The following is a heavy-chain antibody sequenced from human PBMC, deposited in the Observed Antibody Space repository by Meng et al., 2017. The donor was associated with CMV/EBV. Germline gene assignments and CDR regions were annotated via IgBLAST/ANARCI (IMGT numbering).Heavy chain of an antibody. CDR1: GFTFSSYS. D-gene: IGHD5-12*01. CDR3: ARERVATKQGGPFDY. V-gene: IGHV3-21*01. Sequence: GESLKISCAASGFTFSSYSMNWVRQAPGKGLEWVSSISSSSSYTYYADSVKGRFTISRDNAKNSLYLQMNSLRAEDTAVYYCARERVATKQGGPFDYWGQGTLVTVSS. J-gene: IGHJ4*02. CDR2: ISSSSSYT.